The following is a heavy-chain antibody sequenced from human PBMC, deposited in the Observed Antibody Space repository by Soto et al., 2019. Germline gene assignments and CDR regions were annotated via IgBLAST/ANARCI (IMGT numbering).Heavy chain of an antibody. CDR3: ARVSSYNSYYYMDV. V-gene: IGHV1-18*01. CDR1: GYTFTSYG. J-gene: IGHJ6*03. CDR2: ISAYNGNT. Sequence: QVQLVQSGAEVKKPGASVKLSCKASGYTFTSYGISWVRQAPGQVLEWMGWISAYNGNTNYAQKLQGRVTMTTDTSTSTGYMELRSLRYDDTAVYYCARVSSYNSYYYMDVWGKGTTVTVSS. D-gene: IGHD1-1*01.